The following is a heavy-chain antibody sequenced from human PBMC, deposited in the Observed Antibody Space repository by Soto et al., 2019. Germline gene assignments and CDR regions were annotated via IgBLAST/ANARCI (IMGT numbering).Heavy chain of an antibody. Sequence: ASVKVSCKASGFTFTSSAVQWVRQARGQRLEWIGWIVVGSSNTNYAQKFQERVTITRDMSTSTAYMELSSLRSEDTAVYYCAAIEYSSGWTGFDYWGQGTLVTVSS. CDR2: IVVGSSNT. CDR1: GFTFTSSA. CDR3: AAIEYSSGWTGFDY. V-gene: IGHV1-58*01. D-gene: IGHD6-19*01. J-gene: IGHJ4*02.